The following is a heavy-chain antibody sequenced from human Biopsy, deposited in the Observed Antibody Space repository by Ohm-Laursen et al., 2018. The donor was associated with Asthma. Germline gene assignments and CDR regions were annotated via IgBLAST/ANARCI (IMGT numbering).Heavy chain of an antibody. CDR3: ARDFGGWYYFDN. V-gene: IGHV4-59*01. J-gene: IGHJ4*02. CDR2: IYYTGTT. Sequence: GTLSLTCTVSGGSISGFYWSWIRQPPGKGLEWIGYIYYTGTTNYNPSPKSRVSISVDTSKNQFSLKLTSVTAADTAVYYCARDFGGWYYFDNWGQGSLVTVSS. CDR1: GGSISGFY. D-gene: IGHD3-3*01.